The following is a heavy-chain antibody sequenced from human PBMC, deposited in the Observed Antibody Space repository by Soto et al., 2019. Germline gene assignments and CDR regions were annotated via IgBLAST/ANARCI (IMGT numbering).Heavy chain of an antibody. D-gene: IGHD3-22*01. CDR1: GFTFSSYG. CDR3: AKESGYYDSSGYAYHWYFDL. J-gene: IGHJ2*01. CDR2: ISYDGSNK. V-gene: IGHV3-30*18. Sequence: QVQLVESGGGVVQPGRSLRLSCAASGFTFSSYGMHWVRQAPGKGLEWVAVISYDGSNKYYAHSVKGRVTISRDNSKNPLYVQMNRLRAEDTAVYYCAKESGYYDSSGYAYHWYFDLWGRGTLVTVSS.